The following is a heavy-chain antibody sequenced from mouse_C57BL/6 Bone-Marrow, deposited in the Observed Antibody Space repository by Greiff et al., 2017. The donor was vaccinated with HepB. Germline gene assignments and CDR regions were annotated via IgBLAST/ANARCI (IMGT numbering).Heavy chain of an antibody. J-gene: IGHJ4*01. CDR1: GFTFSSYG. CDR2: ISSGGSYT. V-gene: IGHV5-6*02. Sequence: EVKLVESGGDLVKPGGSLKLSCAASGFTFSSYGMSWVRQTPDKRLEWVATISSGGSYTYYPDNVKGRFTISRDNAKNTLYLQMSSLESEDTAMYYCARVMMDYWGQGTSVTVSS. D-gene: IGHD2-2*01. CDR3: ARVMMDY.